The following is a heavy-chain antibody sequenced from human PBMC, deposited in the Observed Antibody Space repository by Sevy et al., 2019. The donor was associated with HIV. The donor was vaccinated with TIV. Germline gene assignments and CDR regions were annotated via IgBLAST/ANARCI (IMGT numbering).Heavy chain of an antibody. V-gene: IGHV3-7*01. CDR3: ARLKLHYDPYYFDL. D-gene: IGHD3-16*01. J-gene: IGHJ4*02. CDR2: IKQDGSKK. CDR1: GFTFSDSW. Sequence: GRSLRLSCAASGFTFSDSWMSWVRQAPEKGLEWVANIKQDGSKKYYVDSVKGRFIVSRDNAKKSLYLEMSSLRAEDTAVYYCARLKLHYDPYYFDLWGQGTLVTVSS.